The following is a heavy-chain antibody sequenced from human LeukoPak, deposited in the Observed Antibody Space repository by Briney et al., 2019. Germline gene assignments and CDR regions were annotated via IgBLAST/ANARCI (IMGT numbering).Heavy chain of an antibody. CDR3: AKDPSRGYFDY. CDR1: GFTFNTYV. Sequence: PGGTLRLSCAASGFTFNTYVMSWVRQAPGKGLEWVSAISASGGSTYYADSVKGRFSISRDNSKNTLYLQMNSRRADDTAVYYCAKDPSRGYFDYWGQGTLVTVSS. J-gene: IGHJ4*02. CDR2: ISASGGST. D-gene: IGHD6-6*01. V-gene: IGHV3-23*01.